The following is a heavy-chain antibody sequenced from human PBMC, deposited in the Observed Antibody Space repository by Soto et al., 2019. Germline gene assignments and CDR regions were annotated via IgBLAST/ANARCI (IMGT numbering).Heavy chain of an antibody. CDR3: AIRALLGATGFGY. CDR2: IYPGDSDT. V-gene: IGHV5-51*01. J-gene: IGHJ4*02. Sequence: PGESLKVSCKGSGYSFTSYWIGWVRQMPGKGLEWMGIIYPGDSDTRYSPSFQGQVTISADKSISTAYLQWSSLKASDTAMYYCAIRALLGATGFGYWGQGTLVTVSS. D-gene: IGHD1-26*01. CDR1: GYSFTSYW.